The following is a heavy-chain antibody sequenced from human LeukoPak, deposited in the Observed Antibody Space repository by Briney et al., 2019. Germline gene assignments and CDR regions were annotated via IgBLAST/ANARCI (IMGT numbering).Heavy chain of an antibody. D-gene: IGHD1-26*01. CDR3: ARAPWEVLDNFDY. CDR2: MNPNSGNT. J-gene: IGHJ4*02. CDR1: GYTFTSYD. Sequence: ASVKVSCKASGYTFTSYDINWVRQATGQGLEWMGWMNPNSGNTGYEQKFQSRVTMTRNTSISTAYMELSSLRSEDTAVYYCARAPWEVLDNFDYWGQGTLVTVSS. V-gene: IGHV1-8*01.